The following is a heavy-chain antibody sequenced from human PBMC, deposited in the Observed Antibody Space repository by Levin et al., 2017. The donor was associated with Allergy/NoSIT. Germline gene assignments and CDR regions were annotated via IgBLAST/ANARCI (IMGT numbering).Heavy chain of an antibody. D-gene: IGHD2-2*01. Sequence: GGSLRLSCAASGFTFNNYAMHWVRQAPGKGLEWVAYIAYDGSNKYHADSVKGRFTISRDNSKNTLYLQMTSLRDDDTAVYYCAKDCRLIYSSNYAFDMGGQGTMVTVAP. CDR1: GFTFNNYA. V-gene: IGHV3-30*18. CDR3: AKDCRLIYSSNYAFDM. J-gene: IGHJ3*02. CDR2: IAYDGSNK.